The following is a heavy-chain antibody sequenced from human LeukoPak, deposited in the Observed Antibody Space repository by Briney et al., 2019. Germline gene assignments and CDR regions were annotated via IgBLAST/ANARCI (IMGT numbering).Heavy chain of an antibody. CDR2: IGGRGGTT. CDR1: GFIFSSYA. J-gene: IGHJ4*02. CDR3: AKDLRYS. D-gene: IGHD3-10*01. V-gene: IGHV3-23*01. Sequence: GGSLRLSCATPGFIFSSYAMRWVRQAPGKGLNWVSAIGGRGGTTYYADSVKGRFTISRDNSKNTPYLQMNSQRAEDTAVYYCAKDLRYSGGQGTLVTVSS.